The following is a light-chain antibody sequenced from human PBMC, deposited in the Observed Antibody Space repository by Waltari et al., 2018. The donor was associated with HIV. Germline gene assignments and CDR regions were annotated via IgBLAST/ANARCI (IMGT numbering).Light chain of an antibody. CDR3: QQYGRSPYT. CDR2: GAS. J-gene: IGKJ2*01. CDR1: QSVSSSD. V-gene: IGKV3-20*01. Sequence: EIVLTQSPGPLSLSPGGRATLSCRASQSVSSSDLAWYQQKPGQAPRLLLYGASSRATGIPDRFSGSGSGTDFTLTISRLEPEDFAVYYCQQYGRSPYTFGQGTKLEIK.